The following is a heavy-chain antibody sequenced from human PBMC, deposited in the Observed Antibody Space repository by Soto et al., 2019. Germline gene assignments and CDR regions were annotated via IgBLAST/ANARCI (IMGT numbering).Heavy chain of an antibody. CDR3: ASGQDTAMVTAFDY. CDR1: GFTFSSYG. V-gene: IGHV3-33*01. CDR2: IWYDGSNK. D-gene: IGHD5-18*01. J-gene: IGHJ4*02. Sequence: QVQLVESGGGVVQPGRSLRLSCAASGFTFSSYGMHWVRQAPGKGLEWVAVIWYDGSNKDYADSVKGRFTISRDNSKNTLYLQMNSLRAEDTAVYYCASGQDTAMVTAFDYCGQGTLVTVSS.